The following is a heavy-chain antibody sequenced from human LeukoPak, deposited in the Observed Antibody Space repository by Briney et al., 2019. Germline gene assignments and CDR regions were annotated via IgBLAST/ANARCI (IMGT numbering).Heavy chain of an antibody. CDR1: GYTFTSYG. CDR2: ISAYNSNT. Sequence: ASVKVSCKASGYTFTSYGISWVRQAPGQGLEWMGWISAYNSNTNYAQKKLQGRVTITTDTSTSTAYMELRSLRSDDTAVYYCARDLRRDTSGWNSQAVLDYWGQGTLVTVSS. J-gene: IGHJ4*02. V-gene: IGHV1-18*01. D-gene: IGHD6-19*01. CDR3: ARDLRRDTSGWNSQAVLDY.